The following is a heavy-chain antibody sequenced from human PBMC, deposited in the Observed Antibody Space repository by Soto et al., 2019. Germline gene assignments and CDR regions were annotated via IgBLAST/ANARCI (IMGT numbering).Heavy chain of an antibody. J-gene: IGHJ4*02. Sequence: QVQLQQWGAGLLKPSETLSLTCAVYGGSFSGYYWSWIRQPPGKGLEWIGEINHSGSTNYNPSLKSLVTISVDTSKNQFSLKLSSVTAADTAVYYCARAGIAVAGRVIRPNQYWGQGTLVTVSS. D-gene: IGHD6-19*01. V-gene: IGHV4-34*01. CDR2: INHSGST. CDR1: GGSFSGYY. CDR3: ARAGIAVAGRVIRPNQY.